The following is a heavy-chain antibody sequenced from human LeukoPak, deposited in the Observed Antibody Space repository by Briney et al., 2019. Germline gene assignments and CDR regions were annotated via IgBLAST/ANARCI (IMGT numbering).Heavy chain of an antibody. CDR3: ARDFFGEPALFDY. Sequence: GGSLRLSCAASGFTVSSNYISWVRQAPRKGLEWVSVIYSGGSTYYADSVKGRFTISRDNSKSTLYIQMNSLRAEDTAVYYCARDFFGEPALFDYWGQGTLVTVSS. J-gene: IGHJ4*02. D-gene: IGHD3-10*01. CDR2: IYSGGST. CDR1: GFTVSSNY. V-gene: IGHV3-53*01.